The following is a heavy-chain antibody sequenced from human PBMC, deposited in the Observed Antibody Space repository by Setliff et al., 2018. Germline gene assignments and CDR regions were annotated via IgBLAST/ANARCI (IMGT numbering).Heavy chain of an antibody. CDR1: GYSISSGYY. CDR3: AREQWLDPPGYYYMDV. D-gene: IGHD6-19*01. V-gene: IGHV4-38-2*02. J-gene: IGHJ6*03. CDR2: IYIGGSA. Sequence: SETLSLTCAVSGYSISSGYYWGWIRQPPGKGLEWIGHIYIGGSANYNPSLKSRVTMSIDTSKNQFSLKLNSVTAADMAVYYCAREQWLDPPGYYYMDVWAKGTTVTVSS.